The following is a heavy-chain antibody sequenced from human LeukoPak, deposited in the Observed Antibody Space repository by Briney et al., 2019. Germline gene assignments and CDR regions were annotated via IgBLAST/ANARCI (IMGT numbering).Heavy chain of an antibody. CDR1: GFTFSSYA. Sequence: GGSLRLSCAASGFTFSSYAMSWVRQAPGKGLEWVSTISGGGGSTYYADSVKGRFTISRDNSKNTLYLQMNSLRAEDTAVYYCAKDFWSGYYSGYFDYWGQGTLVTVSS. D-gene: IGHD3-3*01. V-gene: IGHV3-23*01. CDR3: AKDFWSGYYSGYFDY. J-gene: IGHJ4*02. CDR2: ISGGGGST.